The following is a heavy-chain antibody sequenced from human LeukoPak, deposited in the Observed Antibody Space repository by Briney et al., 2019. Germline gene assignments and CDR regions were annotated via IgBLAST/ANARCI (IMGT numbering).Heavy chain of an antibody. J-gene: IGHJ4*02. D-gene: IGHD6-19*01. Sequence: PSETLSLTCTVSDGSISSSSYYWGWIRQPPGKGLEWIGNIYYTGRTHYNPSLKSRVTISVDTSKNQFSLKLTSVTAADTAVYYCARLRVAGSRYFDYWGQGTLVTVSS. CDR1: DGSISSSSYY. CDR2: IYYTGRT. CDR3: ARLRVAGSRYFDY. V-gene: IGHV4-39*07.